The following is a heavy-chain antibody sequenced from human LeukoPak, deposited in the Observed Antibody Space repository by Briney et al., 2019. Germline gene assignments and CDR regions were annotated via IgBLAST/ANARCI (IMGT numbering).Heavy chain of an antibody. D-gene: IGHD2-21*02. CDR3: ARDSTEDCGGDCYPDYYYYYGMDV. Sequence: GGSLRLSCVVSGVDFSRAAMYWVRQAPGKGLEWVGVISKDGSITAYSDSVKGRFTISRDNSKNTLYLQMNSLRAEDTAVYYCARDSTEDCGGDCYPDYYYYYGMDVWGQGTTVTVSS. CDR2: ISKDGSIT. CDR1: GVDFSRAA. V-gene: IGHV3-30*14. J-gene: IGHJ6*02.